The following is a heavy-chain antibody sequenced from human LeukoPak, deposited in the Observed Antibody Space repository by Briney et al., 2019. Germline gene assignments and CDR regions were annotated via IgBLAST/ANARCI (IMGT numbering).Heavy chain of an antibody. Sequence: GGSLRLSCAASGFTFSSYAMTWVRQAPGKGLEWVSHITASGTAMFYADSVKGRFTISRDNAKNSLYLQMNSLRDEDTAVYYCASSGSYRFDYWGQGTLVTVSS. CDR1: GFTFSSYA. CDR3: ASSGSYRFDY. CDR2: ITASGTAM. V-gene: IGHV3-48*02. D-gene: IGHD1-26*01. J-gene: IGHJ4*02.